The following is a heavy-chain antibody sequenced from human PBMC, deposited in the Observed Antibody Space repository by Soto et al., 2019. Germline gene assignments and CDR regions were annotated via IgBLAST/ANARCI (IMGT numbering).Heavy chain of an antibody. D-gene: IGHD6-19*01. CDR3: ARTGPDFPWDDGAVAGRGALYYYYYYMDV. V-gene: IGHV3-11*01. J-gene: IGHJ6*03. Sequence: GGSLRLSCAASGFTFSDYYMSWIRQAPGKGLEWVSYISSSGSTIYYADSVKGRFTISRDNAKNSLYLQMNSLRAEDTAVYYCARTGPDFPWDDGAVAGRGALYYYYYYMDVWGKGTTVTVSS. CDR1: GFTFSDYY. CDR2: ISSSGSTI.